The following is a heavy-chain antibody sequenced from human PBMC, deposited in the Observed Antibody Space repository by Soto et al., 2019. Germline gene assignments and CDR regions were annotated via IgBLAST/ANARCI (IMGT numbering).Heavy chain of an antibody. V-gene: IGHV3-23*01. Sequence: VQLSESGGGLVRPGGSLRLSCEGSAFTFGTYAMTWVRQAPGKGLEWLSAISVGSTTIKYADSVKGRFTISRDNSKNMLYLQMNSLRAEDTAIYYCAKDPNGDYIGAFDSWGQGTLVTVSS. CDR1: AFTFGTYA. J-gene: IGHJ4*02. CDR2: ISVGSTTI. CDR3: AKDPNGDYIGAFDS. D-gene: IGHD4-17*01.